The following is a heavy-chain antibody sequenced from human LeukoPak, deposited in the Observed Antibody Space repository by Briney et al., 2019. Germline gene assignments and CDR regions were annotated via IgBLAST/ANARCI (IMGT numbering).Heavy chain of an antibody. D-gene: IGHD3-3*01. V-gene: IGHV4-34*01. J-gene: IGHJ4*01. CDR1: NGSFSNFY. CDR3: ARPRRYDFWSGYSD. Sequence: SETLSLTCAVYNGSFSNFYWSWIRQAPGKGLEWIGEINHGGDTNYNPSLKSRVTISVDTSKNQFFLKLTSMTAADTAVYYCARPRRYDFWSGYSDWGHGTLVTVS. CDR2: INHGGDT.